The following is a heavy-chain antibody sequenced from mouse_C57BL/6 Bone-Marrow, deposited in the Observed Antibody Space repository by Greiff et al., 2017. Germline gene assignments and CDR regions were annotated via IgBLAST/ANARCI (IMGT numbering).Heavy chain of an antibody. Sequence: VQLKQPGAELVKPGASVKMSCKASGYTFTSYWITWVKQRPGQGLEWIGDIYPGSGSTNYNEKFKSKATLTVDTSASTAYMQLSSLTPEDSAVYYCARPYYGNYWYFDVWGTGTAVTVSS. D-gene: IGHD2-10*01. J-gene: IGHJ1*03. CDR3: ARPYYGNYWYFDV. CDR2: IYPGSGST. V-gene: IGHV1-55*01. CDR1: GYTFTSYW.